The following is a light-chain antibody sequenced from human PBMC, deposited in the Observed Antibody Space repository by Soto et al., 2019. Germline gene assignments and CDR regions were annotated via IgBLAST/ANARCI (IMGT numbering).Light chain of an antibody. V-gene: IGKV1-27*01. J-gene: IGKJ4*01. Sequence: DIQLTQSPSSLSASVGDRVTITCRASQAISSYLAWYQQKPGKVPELLIYATSTLQSGAPSRFSGSGSGTDFTLTISSLQPEDVATYYCHKYIPAPTFGGGTKVEIK. CDR3: HKYIPAPT. CDR1: QAISSY. CDR2: ATS.